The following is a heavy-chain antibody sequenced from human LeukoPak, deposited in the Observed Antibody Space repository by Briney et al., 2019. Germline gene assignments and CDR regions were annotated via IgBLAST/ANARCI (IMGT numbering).Heavy chain of an antibody. CDR2: IYSSGST. J-gene: IGHJ3*02. CDR1: GVSLDEYY. V-gene: IGHV4-4*07. CDR3: ARLNGDGFDI. Sequence: SETLSLACSVSGVSLDEYYWYWVRQSAGKRLEWIGRIYSSGSTNYAPSLKSRVTMSIDTSKRHLSLKLSSVTAADTGFYYCARLNGDGFDIWGQGTKVTVSS. D-gene: IGHD2-8*01.